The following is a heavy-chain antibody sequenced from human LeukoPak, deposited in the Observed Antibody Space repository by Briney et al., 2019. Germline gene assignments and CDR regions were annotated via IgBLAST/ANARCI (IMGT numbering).Heavy chain of an antibody. CDR3: AAHSGDDDYGDFNDY. V-gene: IGHV3-73*01. D-gene: IGHD4-17*01. CDR1: GFTFSDSA. CDR2: IRSKVSSYVT. J-gene: IGHJ4*02. Sequence: PGGSLRLSCAVSGFTFSDSAIHWVRQASGKGLGWVGRIRSKVSSYVTAYAASVKGRFTISRDDSKNTAYLQMNSLKTEDTAVYYCAAHSGDDDYGDFNDYWGQGTLVAVSS.